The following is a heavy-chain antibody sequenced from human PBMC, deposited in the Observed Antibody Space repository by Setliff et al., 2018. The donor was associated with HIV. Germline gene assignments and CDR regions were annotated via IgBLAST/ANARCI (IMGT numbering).Heavy chain of an antibody. CDR3: ARGDGYRANDAYYDTGMDV. J-gene: IGHJ6*02. CDR1: GAPIRSYY. V-gene: IGHV4-59*01. Sequence: SETLSLTCKVSGAPIRSYYWNWIRQPPGKGLEWIGYIYNSGYSNSKPSLKSRVTISLDTSKNQFSLKLSSVTAADTAVYYCARGDGYRANDAYYDTGMDVWGQGITVTVSS. D-gene: IGHD5-12*01. CDR2: IYNSGYS.